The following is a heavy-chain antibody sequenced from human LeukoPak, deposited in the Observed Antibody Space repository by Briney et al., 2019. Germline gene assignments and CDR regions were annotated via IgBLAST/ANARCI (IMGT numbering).Heavy chain of an antibody. CDR2: INHSGST. V-gene: IGHV4-34*01. CDR3: ARVNTGSSWFQVQPPER. CDR1: GGSFSGYY. Sequence: SETLSLTCAVYGGSFSGYYWSWIRQPPGRGLEWIGEINHSGSTNYNPSLKSRVTISVDTSKNQFSLKLSSVTAADTAVYYCARVNTGSSWFQVQPPERWGRGTLVTVSS. D-gene: IGHD6-13*01. J-gene: IGHJ4*02.